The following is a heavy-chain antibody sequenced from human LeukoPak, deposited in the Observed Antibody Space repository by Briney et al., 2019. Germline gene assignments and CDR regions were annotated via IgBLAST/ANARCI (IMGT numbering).Heavy chain of an antibody. CDR1: GGSFSGYY. Sequence: SETLSLTCAVYGGSFSGYYWSWIRQPPGKGLEWIGEINHSGSTNYNPSLKSRVTISVDTSKNQFSLKLSSVTAADTAVYYCARLLWFGEPKPDYWGQGTLVTVSS. V-gene: IGHV4-34*01. CDR3: ARLLWFGEPKPDY. CDR2: INHSGST. D-gene: IGHD3-10*01. J-gene: IGHJ4*02.